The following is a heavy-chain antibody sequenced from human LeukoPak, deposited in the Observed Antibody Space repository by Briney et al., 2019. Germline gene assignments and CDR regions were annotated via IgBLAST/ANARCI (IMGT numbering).Heavy chain of an antibody. CDR3: ARERKVHYDSSGYHTSLHFDY. J-gene: IGHJ4*02. CDR1: GYTFTSYG. V-gene: IGHV1-18*01. Sequence: ASVKVSCKASGYTFTSYGISWVRQAPGQGLEWRGWITAYNVNTNYAQKLQGRVTMTTDTSTSTAYMELRSLRSDDTAVYYCARERKVHYDSSGYHTSLHFDYWGQGTLVTVSS. D-gene: IGHD3-22*01. CDR2: ITAYNVNT.